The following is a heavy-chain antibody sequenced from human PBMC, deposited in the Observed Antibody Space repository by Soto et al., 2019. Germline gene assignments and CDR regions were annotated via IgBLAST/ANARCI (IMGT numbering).Heavy chain of an antibody. CDR1: GFTFSSYA. Sequence: EVQVLESGGGLVQPGGSLRLSCAASGFTFSSYAMSWVRQAPGKGLEWVSAISGSGGSTYYADSVKGRFTISRDNSKNTLYLQMNSLRAEDTAVYYCAKGFRDIVVVLAATPIDYWGQGTLVTVSS. CDR3: AKGFRDIVVVLAATPIDY. J-gene: IGHJ4*02. CDR2: ISGSGGST. V-gene: IGHV3-23*01. D-gene: IGHD2-15*01.